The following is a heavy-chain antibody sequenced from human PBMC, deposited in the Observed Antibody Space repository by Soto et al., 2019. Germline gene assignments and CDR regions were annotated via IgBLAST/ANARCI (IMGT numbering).Heavy chain of an antibody. CDR3: AGAGKKQ. J-gene: IGHJ4*02. Sequence: QVQLVQSGAEVKKPGASVKVSCKASGYTFTSYDINWVRQATGQGLEWMGWMNPNSGNTGYAQKFQGRGTATRDTSISTAYMQLSSLRVEVTAAYYCAGAGKKQRGQGTPVTVSS. CDR1: GYTFTSYD. CDR2: MNPNSGNT. V-gene: IGHV1-8*01.